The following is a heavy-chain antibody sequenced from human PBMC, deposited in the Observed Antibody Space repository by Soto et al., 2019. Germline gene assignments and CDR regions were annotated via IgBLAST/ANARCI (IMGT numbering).Heavy chain of an antibody. V-gene: IGHV3-7*05. CDR2: IKTDGSEK. Sequence: EVQLVESGGGLVQPGGSLRLSCEASGFTFSAYWMGWVRQAPGTGLQWVATIKTDGSEKYYVDSVTGRFTISRDNDKNSPSLQLNTLRAEETGVYYCARPVRGSPEDVWGQGTTVTVPS. J-gene: IGHJ6*02. CDR3: ARPVRGSPEDV. CDR1: GFTFSAYW. D-gene: IGHD3-16*01.